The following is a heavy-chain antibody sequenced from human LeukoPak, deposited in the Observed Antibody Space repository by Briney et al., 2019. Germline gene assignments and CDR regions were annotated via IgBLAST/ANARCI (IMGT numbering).Heavy chain of an antibody. CDR3: ASTDMVMGYYFDY. J-gene: IGHJ4*02. CDR2: IIPIFGTA. CDR1: GGTFSSYA. Sequence: SVKVSCKASGGTFSSYAISWVRQAPGQGLEWMGRIIPIFGTANYAQKFQGRVTITTDESTSTAYMELSSLRSEDTAVYYCASTDMVMGYYFDYWGQGTLVAVSS. V-gene: IGHV1-69*05. D-gene: IGHD5-12*01.